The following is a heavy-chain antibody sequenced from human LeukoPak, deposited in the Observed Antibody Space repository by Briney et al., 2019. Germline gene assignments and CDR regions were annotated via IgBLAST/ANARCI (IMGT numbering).Heavy chain of an antibody. J-gene: IGHJ6*03. V-gene: IGHV1-8*03. Sequence: GASVKVSCKASGYTFTSYDINWVRQATGQGLEWMGWMNPNSGNTGYAQKFQGRVTITRNTSISTAYMELSSLRSEDTAVYYRARTLWGSSFDYYYYMDVWGKGTTVTVSS. CDR2: MNPNSGNT. D-gene: IGHD5-18*01. CDR1: GYTFTSYD. CDR3: ARTLWGSSFDYYYYMDV.